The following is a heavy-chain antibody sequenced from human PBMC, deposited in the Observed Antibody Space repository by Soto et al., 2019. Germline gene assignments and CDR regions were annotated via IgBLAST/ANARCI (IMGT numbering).Heavy chain of an antibody. D-gene: IGHD6-13*01. CDR3: AIRMYSTRWYYLYS. CDR1: GFTVSSYA. CDR2: ISAST. J-gene: IGHJ4*02. Sequence: EMQLLESGGGLVQAGGSLRLSCAASGFTVSSYALNWVRQAPGKGLEWVAGISASTYYADSVRGRFTISRDTSKNTLYLHMNSLRAEDTGISFCAIRMYSTRWYYLYSWGQGPLVNVSS. V-gene: IGHV3-23*01.